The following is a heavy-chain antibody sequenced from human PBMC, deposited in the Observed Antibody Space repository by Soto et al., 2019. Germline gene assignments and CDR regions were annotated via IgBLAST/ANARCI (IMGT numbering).Heavy chain of an antibody. D-gene: IGHD4-17*01. V-gene: IGHV4-59*08. Sequence: PSETLSLTCTVSGGSISSYYWSWIRQPPGKGLEWIGCIYYSGSTNYNPSLKSRVTVSVDTSKNQFSLKLSSVTAADTAVYYCARHYGDYVMGWFDPWGQGTLVTVSS. CDR3: ARHYGDYVMGWFDP. CDR2: IYYSGST. J-gene: IGHJ5*02. CDR1: GGSISSYY.